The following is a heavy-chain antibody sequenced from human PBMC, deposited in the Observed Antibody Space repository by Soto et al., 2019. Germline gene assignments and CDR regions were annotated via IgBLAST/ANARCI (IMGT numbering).Heavy chain of an antibody. CDR2: IYYSGST. CDR3: ARERLRPPNYYYYYMDV. J-gene: IGHJ6*03. CDR1: GGSISSSSYY. Sequence: SETLSLTCTVSGGSISSSSYYWGWIRQPPGKGLEWIGYIYYSGSTNYNPSLKSRVTISVDTSKNQFSLKLSSVTAADTAVYYCARERLRPPNYYYYYMDVWGQGTTVTVSS. V-gene: IGHV4-61*01.